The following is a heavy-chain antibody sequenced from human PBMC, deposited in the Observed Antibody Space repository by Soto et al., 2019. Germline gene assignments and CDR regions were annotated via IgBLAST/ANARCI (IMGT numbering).Heavy chain of an antibody. CDR3: SSSYGSGSRAFDY. Sequence: QVQLVQSGAEVKRPGSSVKVSCKASGDTFNFYSINWVRQAPGLGLEWMGRVNPIVSMSNYAQKFQGRATMTADTSTSPASMELSRLRSADTAIYYCSSSYGSGSRAFDYWGQGALVTVSS. D-gene: IGHD3-10*01. V-gene: IGHV1-69*02. J-gene: IGHJ4*02. CDR1: GDTFNFYS. CDR2: VNPIVSMS.